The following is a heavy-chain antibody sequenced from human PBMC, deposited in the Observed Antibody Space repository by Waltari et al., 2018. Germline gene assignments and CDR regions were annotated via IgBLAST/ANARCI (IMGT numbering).Heavy chain of an antibody. CDR1: EGSFRGYY. D-gene: IGHD2-8*01. CDR2: INPSGST. CDR3: ARAGPMVYD. Sequence: QVQLQQWGAGLLKHSETLSLSCAVHEGSFRGYYWSWIRQPPGKGLEWIGEINPSGSTNYNPSLKSRVTISVDTSKNQFSLKLSSVTAADTAVYYCARAGPMVYDWGQGTLVTVSS. J-gene: IGHJ4*02. V-gene: IGHV4-34*01.